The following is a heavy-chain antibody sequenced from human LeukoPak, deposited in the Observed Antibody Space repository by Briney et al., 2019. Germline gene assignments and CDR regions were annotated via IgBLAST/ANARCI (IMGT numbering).Heavy chain of an antibody. CDR3: ASTERCSTTCPLDY. D-gene: IGHD2-2*01. V-gene: IGHV4-34*01. CDR1: GGSFRGYY. CDR2: INHSGST. Sequence: SETLSLTCAVYGGSFRGYYWSWIRQPPGKGLEWIGEINHSGSTNYNPSLKSRVTISLDASMKKFSLKLNSVTAADTAVYYCASTERCSTTCPLDYWGQGTLVTVSS. J-gene: IGHJ4*02.